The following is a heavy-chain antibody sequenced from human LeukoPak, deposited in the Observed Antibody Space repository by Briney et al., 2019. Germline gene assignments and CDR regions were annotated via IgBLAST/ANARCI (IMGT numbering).Heavy chain of an antibody. Sequence: GGSLRLSCAAAGFTFSSYAMHWVRQAPGKGLEWVAVISSDGSNKYYADSVKGRFTISRDNSKNTLYLQMNSLRAEDTAVYYCARDSVAPAVHYYFDYWGQGTLVTVSS. CDR3: ARDSVAPAVHYYFDY. J-gene: IGHJ4*02. CDR1: GFTFSSYA. CDR2: ISSDGSNK. V-gene: IGHV3-30*04. D-gene: IGHD2-2*01.